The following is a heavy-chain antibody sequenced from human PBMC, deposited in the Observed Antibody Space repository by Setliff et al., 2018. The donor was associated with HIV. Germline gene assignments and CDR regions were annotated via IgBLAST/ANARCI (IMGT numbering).Heavy chain of an antibody. Sequence: SETLSLTCTVSGDSIDSPHCWSWVRQSLEKGLEWIGNIFHSGRTYYNPSVESRITISLDPSKNQFSLSLRSVTAADTAVYYCARGSIAARGVDYWGQGTLVTVSS. CDR2: IFHSGRT. CDR3: ARGSIAARGVDY. CDR1: GDSIDSPHC. J-gene: IGHJ4*02. V-gene: IGHV4-38-2*02. D-gene: IGHD6-6*01.